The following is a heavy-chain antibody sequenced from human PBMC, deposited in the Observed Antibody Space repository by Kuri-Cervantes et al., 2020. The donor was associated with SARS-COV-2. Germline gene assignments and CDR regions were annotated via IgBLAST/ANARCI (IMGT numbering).Heavy chain of an antibody. Sequence: ASVKVSCKASGYTFTGYYMRWVRQAPGQGLEWMGWINPNSGGTNYAQKFQGRVTMTRDTSISTAYMELSRLRSDDTAMYYCARGRGIQWDAFDIWGQGAMVTVSS. D-gene: IGHD5-12*01. CDR1: GYTFTGYY. CDR2: INPNSGGT. CDR3: ARGRGIQWDAFDI. J-gene: IGHJ3*02. V-gene: IGHV1-2*02.